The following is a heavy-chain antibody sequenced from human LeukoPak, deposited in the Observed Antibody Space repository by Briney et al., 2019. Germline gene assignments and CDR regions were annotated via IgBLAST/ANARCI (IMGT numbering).Heavy chain of an antibody. CDR2: ISSSSSYI. Sequence: KTGGSLRLSCAASGFTFSSYSMNWVRQAPGKGLEWVSYISSSSSYIYYADSVKGGFTIFRDNDKNSLYLQMHSMRADDTAVYYCAREQRIQLWTHYYYYGMDVWRQGTTVTVSS. J-gene: IGHJ6*02. D-gene: IGHD5-18*01. CDR3: AREQRIQLWTHYYYYGMDV. CDR1: GFTFSSYS. V-gene: IGHV3-21*01.